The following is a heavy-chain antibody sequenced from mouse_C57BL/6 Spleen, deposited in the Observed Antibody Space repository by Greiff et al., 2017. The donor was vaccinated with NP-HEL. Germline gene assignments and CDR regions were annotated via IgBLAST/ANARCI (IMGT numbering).Heavy chain of an antibody. D-gene: IGHD1-1*01. CDR1: GFSLTSYG. V-gene: IGHV2-2*01. J-gene: IGHJ1*03. CDR2: IWSGGST. CDR3: ARHTTVVGGYFDV. Sequence: QVQLKESGPGLVQPSQSLSITCTVSGFSLTSYGVHWVRQSPGKGLEWLGVIWSGGSTDYNAAFISRLSISKDNSKSQVFFKMNSPQADDTAIYYCARHTTVVGGYFDVWGTGTTVTVSS.